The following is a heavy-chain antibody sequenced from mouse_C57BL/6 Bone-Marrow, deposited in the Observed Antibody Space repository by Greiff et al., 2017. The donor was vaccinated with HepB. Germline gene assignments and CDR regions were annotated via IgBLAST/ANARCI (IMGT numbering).Heavy chain of an antibody. CDR3: ARWGLGRNFDV. D-gene: IGHD4-1*01. Sequence: VKLVESGAELARPGASVKLSCKASGYTFTSYGISWVKQRTGQGLEWIGEIYPRSGNTYYNEKFKGKATLTADKSSSTAYMELRSLTSEDSAVYFCARWGLGRNFDVWGTGTTVTVSS. CDR1: GYTFTSYG. V-gene: IGHV1-81*01. CDR2: IYPRSGNT. J-gene: IGHJ1*03.